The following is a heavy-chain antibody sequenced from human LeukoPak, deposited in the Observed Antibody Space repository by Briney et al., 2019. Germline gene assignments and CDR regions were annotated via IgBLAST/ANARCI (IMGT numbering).Heavy chain of an antibody. CDR1: GVTVSNSY. CDR2: IYSGGVT. V-gene: IGHV3-66*01. Sequence: GGCLRLSCVASGVTVSNSYISWVRQAPGKGREWVSIIYSGGVTYYADSVKGRFTISRDNSKNTLYLQMNSLRAEDTAVYYCARVPEQYDRWFDPWGQGTLVTVSS. CDR3: ARVPEQYDRWFDP. D-gene: IGHD1-1*01. J-gene: IGHJ5*02.